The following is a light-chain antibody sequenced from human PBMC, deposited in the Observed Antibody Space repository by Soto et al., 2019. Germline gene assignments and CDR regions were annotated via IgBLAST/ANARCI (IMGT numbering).Light chain of an antibody. V-gene: IGKV4-1*01. CDR3: QHYYSTPYT. CDR2: WAS. CDR1: QRVLYSSNSKNY. J-gene: IGKJ2*01. Sequence: DIVMTQSPDSLAVSLGERATINCKSSQRVLYSSNSKNYLAWYQQKPGQPPKLLIYWASTRESGVPDRFSGSGSGKDFTLTISSLQAEDVAVYYCQHYYSTPYTFGPETNLEIK.